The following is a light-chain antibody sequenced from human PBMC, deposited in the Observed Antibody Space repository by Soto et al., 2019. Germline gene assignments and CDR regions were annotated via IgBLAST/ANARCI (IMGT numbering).Light chain of an antibody. V-gene: IGLV2-14*01. CDR2: DVS. CDR3: SSYTSSSTVV. CDR1: SSDVGTYNY. Sequence: QSALTQPASVSGSPGQSITISCTGTSSDVGTYNYVSWYQQHPGKAPKLMIYDVSSRPSGVSNRFSGSKSGNTASLTISGLHAEDDADYYCSSYTSSSTVVFGGGTKLTVL. J-gene: IGLJ2*01.